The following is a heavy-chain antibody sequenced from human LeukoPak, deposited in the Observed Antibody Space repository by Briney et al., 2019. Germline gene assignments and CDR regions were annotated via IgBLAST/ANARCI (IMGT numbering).Heavy chain of an antibody. D-gene: IGHD3-9*01. V-gene: IGHV4-39*01. CDR2: IYYSGNT. Sequence: SETLSLTCTVSGXSISSSSHYWGWIRQTPGKGLEWIGSIYYSGNTYYNPSLRSRVTISLDTSQNQFSLKLSSVTAADTAVYYCARHGGAYYDILTGNFDYWGQGTLVTVSS. CDR1: GXSISSSSHY. J-gene: IGHJ4*02. CDR3: ARHGGAYYDILTGNFDY.